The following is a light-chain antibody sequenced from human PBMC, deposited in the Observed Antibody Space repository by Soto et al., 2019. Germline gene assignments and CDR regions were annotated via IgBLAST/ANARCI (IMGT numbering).Light chain of an antibody. V-gene: IGKV1-5*03. CDR2: KAS. CDR1: QTISSW. CDR3: QQYNSYSYT. Sequence: DIQVTQSPSTLSGSVGDRVTITCRASQTISSWLAWYQQKPGKAPKLLIYKASSLESGVPSRFSGSGSGTEFTLTISSLQPDDFATYYCQQYNSYSYTLGQGTRLEIK. J-gene: IGKJ5*01.